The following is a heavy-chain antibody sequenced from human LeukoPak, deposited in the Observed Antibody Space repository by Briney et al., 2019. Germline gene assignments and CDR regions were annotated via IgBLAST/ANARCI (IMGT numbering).Heavy chain of an antibody. D-gene: IGHD3-22*01. CDR3: AAMYYYDSSGYYYGYFDL. CDR1: GFTFTSSA. V-gene: IGHV1-58*01. J-gene: IGHJ2*01. Sequence: SVKVSCKASGFTFTSSAVKWVRQARGQRLEWIGWIVVGSGNTNYAQKFQERVTITRDMSTSTAYMELSSLRSEDTAVYYCAAMYYYDSSGYYYGYFDLWGRGTLVTVSS. CDR2: IVVGSGNT.